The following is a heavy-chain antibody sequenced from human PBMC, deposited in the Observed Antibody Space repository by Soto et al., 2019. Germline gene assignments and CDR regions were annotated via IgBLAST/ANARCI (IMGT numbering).Heavy chain of an antibody. CDR3: AKAQTSRSFFDY. CDR1: GFSFSTHY. V-gene: IGHV3-48*01. Sequence: GGSLRLSCAASGFSFSTHYMNWVRQTPGKGLEWVSSINRDSTVIKYADSVKGRFTISRDNARNTLYLQMNSLRVEDTAIYYCAKAQTSRSFFDYWGQGTLVTVSS. CDR2: INRDSTVI. J-gene: IGHJ4*02. D-gene: IGHD6-13*01.